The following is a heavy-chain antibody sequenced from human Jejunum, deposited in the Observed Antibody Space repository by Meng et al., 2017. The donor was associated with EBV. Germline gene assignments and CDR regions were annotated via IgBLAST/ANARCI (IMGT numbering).Heavy chain of an antibody. CDR1: GFSLSTIGVG. Sequence: QITLKESGPTLVKPTQPLLLTCTFSGFSLSTIGVGVSWIRQPPGKALEWLALIYWDDDQRFSPSLRSRLTITKDTSKNQVVLTMTNMDPADTGTYFCAHFYDSSGYTDSWGQGTLVTASS. J-gene: IGHJ5*01. V-gene: IGHV2-5*02. CDR2: IYWDDDQ. CDR3: AHFYDSSGYTDS. D-gene: IGHD3-22*01.